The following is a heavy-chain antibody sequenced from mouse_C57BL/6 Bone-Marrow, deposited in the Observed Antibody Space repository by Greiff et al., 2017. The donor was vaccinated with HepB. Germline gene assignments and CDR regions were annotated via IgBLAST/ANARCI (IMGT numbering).Heavy chain of an antibody. CDR3: ASGSYYDYLYYFDY. CDR1: GYSITSGYN. Sequence: EVQLQESGPGLVKPSQSLSLTCSVTGYSITSGYNWNWIRQFPGNKLEWMGYISYDGSNNYNPSLKNRISITRDTSKNRFFLKLNSVTTEDTATYYCASGSYYDYLYYFDYWGQGTTLTVSS. D-gene: IGHD2-4*01. CDR2: ISYDGSN. V-gene: IGHV3-6*01. J-gene: IGHJ2*01.